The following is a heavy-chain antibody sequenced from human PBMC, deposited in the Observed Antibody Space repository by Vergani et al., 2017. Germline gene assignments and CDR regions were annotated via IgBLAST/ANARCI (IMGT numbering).Heavy chain of an antibody. CDR1: GFTSSYYG. Sequence: QVHLVESGGGVVQPGRSLRLSCVVSGFTSSYYGMHWVRQAPGKGLDWVAVISYDGTQKYYADSVKGRFTISRDNSKSTLYLQMNSLRTEDTAVYYCATKSCGTPGCQIGYFREGGQGTLVTVSS. J-gene: IGHJ1*01. V-gene: IGHV3-30*03. CDR3: ATKSCGTPGCQIGYFRE. CDR2: ISYDGTQK. D-gene: IGHD1-1*01.